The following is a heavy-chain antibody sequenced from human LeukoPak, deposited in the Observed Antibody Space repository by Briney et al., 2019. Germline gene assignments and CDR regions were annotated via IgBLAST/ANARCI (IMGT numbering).Heavy chain of an antibody. CDR2: ISGSGDNT. D-gene: IGHD2-21*02. Sequence: GGSLRLSCAASGFTFSNYAMSWVRQAPGKGLEWVSAISGSGDNTYYADSVKGRFTVSRDNSKNTLFVQMKSLRAEDTAVYYCAKDFVVVPGNVNYFDYWGQGTLVTVSS. V-gene: IGHV3-23*01. CDR3: AKDFVVVPGNVNYFDY. J-gene: IGHJ4*02. CDR1: GFTFSNYA.